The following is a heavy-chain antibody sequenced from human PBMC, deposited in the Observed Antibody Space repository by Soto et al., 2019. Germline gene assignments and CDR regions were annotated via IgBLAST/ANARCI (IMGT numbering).Heavy chain of an antibody. D-gene: IGHD3-3*01. CDR2: ISWNSETT. J-gene: IGHJ6*02. CDR3: AKDEVGVLSVAKGSSYAYYGMDV. CDR1: GFTFDDHA. Sequence: EVQLVESGGGMVQPGRSLRLSCVASGFTFDDHAMHWVRRGPGRGLEWVSGISWNSETTGYADSVRGRFTISRDNAKNSLYVQMNRLRVEDTAFCYCAKDEVGVLSVAKGSSYAYYGMDVWGQGTTVIVS. V-gene: IGHV3-9*01.